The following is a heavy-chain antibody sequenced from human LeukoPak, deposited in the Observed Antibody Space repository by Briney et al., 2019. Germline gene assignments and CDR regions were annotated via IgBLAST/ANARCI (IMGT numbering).Heavy chain of an antibody. D-gene: IGHD5-24*01. CDR2: INPSGGSA. Sequence: ASVKVSCKASGYTFTSYYMHWVRQAPGQGLERMGIINPSGGSASYAQKFQGRVTMTRDTSTSTVYMELSSLRSEDTAVYYCARVQLATLDASDIWGQGTMVTVSS. V-gene: IGHV1-46*01. J-gene: IGHJ3*02. CDR3: ARVQLATLDASDI. CDR1: GYTFTSYY.